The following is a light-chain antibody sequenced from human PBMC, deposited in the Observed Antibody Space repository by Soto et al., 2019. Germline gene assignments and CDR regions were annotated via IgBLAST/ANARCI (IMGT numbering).Light chain of an antibody. CDR3: QHYDTFSWT. CDR1: EDIDTS. CDR2: GAS. J-gene: IGKJ1*01. Sequence: DIQMTQSPSTLSVSLGDRITITCRASEDIDTSLAWFQQRPGKAPKVLIAGASGLMNGVPSTFSGSGSGTEFALTISSVQPDDFVTYFCQHYDTFSWTFGQGTKVDIK. V-gene: IGKV1-5*01.